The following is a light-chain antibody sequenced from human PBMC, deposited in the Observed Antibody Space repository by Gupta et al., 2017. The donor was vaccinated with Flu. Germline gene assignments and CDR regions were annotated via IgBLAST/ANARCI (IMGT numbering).Light chain of an antibody. CDR1: QRIRRSY. CDR3: QHEGNSAFT. Sequence: ASQRIRRSYLAWYQQKPGQAPRLLIYGASSRATGIPDRFSGSGSGTEFTLTISRLEPEDFAVYYCQHEGNSAFTFGHGTKVDIK. J-gene: IGKJ3*01. V-gene: IGKV3-20*01. CDR2: GAS.